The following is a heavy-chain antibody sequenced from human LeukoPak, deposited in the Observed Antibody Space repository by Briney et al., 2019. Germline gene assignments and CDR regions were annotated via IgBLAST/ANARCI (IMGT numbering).Heavy chain of an antibody. Sequence: SETLSLTCAVHGGSFSGYYWSWIRQPPGKGLEWIGEINHSGSTNYNPSLKSRVTISVDTSKNQFSLKLSSVTAADTAVYYCARGELRVRTYYYDSSGYYLGYWGQGTLVTVSS. D-gene: IGHD3-22*01. V-gene: IGHV4-34*01. J-gene: IGHJ4*02. CDR2: INHSGST. CDR3: ARGELRVRTYYYDSSGYYLGY. CDR1: GGSFSGYY.